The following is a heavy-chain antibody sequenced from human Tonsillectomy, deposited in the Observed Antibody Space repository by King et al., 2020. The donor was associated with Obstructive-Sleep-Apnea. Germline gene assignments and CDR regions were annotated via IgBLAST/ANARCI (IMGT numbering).Heavy chain of an antibody. J-gene: IGHJ5*02. Sequence: VQLQQWGAGLLKPSETLSLTCAVYGGSFRGYYWSWIRQPPGKGLEWIGEINHSGGTNYNPSLKSRVTISVDTSKNQFSLKLSSVTAADTAVYYCASSYSSSWNWFDPWGQGTLVTVSS. V-gene: IGHV4-34*01. CDR3: ASSYSSSWNWFDP. D-gene: IGHD6-13*01. CDR1: GGSFRGYY. CDR2: INHSGGT.